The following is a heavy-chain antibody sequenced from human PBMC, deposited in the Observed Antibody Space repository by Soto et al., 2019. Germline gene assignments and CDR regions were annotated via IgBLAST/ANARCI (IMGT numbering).Heavy chain of an antibody. CDR2: IYYSGST. CDR3: ARGHLYSSSWYWFDP. D-gene: IGHD6-13*01. Sequence: SETLSLTCTVSGGSISSYYWSWIRQPPGKGLEWIGYIYYSGSTNYNPSLKSRVTISVDTSKNQFSLKLSSVTAADTAVYYCARGHLYSSSWYWFDPWGQGTLVTVSS. V-gene: IGHV4-59*01. CDR1: GGSISSYY. J-gene: IGHJ5*02.